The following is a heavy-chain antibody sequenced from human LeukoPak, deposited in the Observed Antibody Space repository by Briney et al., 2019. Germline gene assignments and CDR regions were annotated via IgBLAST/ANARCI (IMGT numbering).Heavy chain of an antibody. CDR1: GGSISTVNW. Sequence: KPSGTLSLTCAVSGGSISTVNWWHWIRQSPGNGLAWIAEIYHNGDVHYNPSLKSRVTMSVDTSKNQFSLKVNSVTAADTATYFCAREVAAGSYRGFDYWGQGTLVTVSS. V-gene: IGHV4-4*02. D-gene: IGHD6-19*01. CDR2: IYHNGDV. J-gene: IGHJ4*01. CDR3: AREVAAGSYRGFDY.